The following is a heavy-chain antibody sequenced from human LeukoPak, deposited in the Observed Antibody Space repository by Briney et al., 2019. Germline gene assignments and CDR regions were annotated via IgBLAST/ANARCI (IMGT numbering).Heavy chain of an antibody. Sequence: GGSLRLSCAAPGFTFSSYAMSWVRQAPGKGLEWVSAISGSGGSTYYADSVRGRFTISRDNSKNTLYLQMNSLRAEDTAVYYCAKFKKEDYYDSSGYYGPANWGQGTLVTVSS. CDR3: AKFKKEDYYDSSGYYGPAN. V-gene: IGHV3-23*01. CDR2: ISGSGGST. J-gene: IGHJ4*02. D-gene: IGHD3-22*01. CDR1: GFTFSSYA.